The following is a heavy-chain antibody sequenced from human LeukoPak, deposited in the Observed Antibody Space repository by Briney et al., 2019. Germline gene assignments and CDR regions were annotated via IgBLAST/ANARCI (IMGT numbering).Heavy chain of an antibody. CDR3: AESSVVTATSPPGY. Sequence: GGSLRLSCAASGFTFSSYAINWVRQAPGKGLEWVSAISGGASNTYYADSVKGRFTISRDNSKNTLYLQMNSLRAEDTAVYYCAESSVVTATSPPGYWGQGTLVTVSS. J-gene: IGHJ4*02. D-gene: IGHD2-21*02. CDR1: GFTFSSYA. CDR2: ISGGASNT. V-gene: IGHV3-23*01.